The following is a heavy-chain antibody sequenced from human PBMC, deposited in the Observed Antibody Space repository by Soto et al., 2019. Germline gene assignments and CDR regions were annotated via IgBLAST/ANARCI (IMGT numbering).Heavy chain of an antibody. D-gene: IGHD3-16*02. Sequence: QVQLVESGGGVVQPGRSLRLSCAASGFSFNVHGMHWVRQAPGKGLEWVAGIWNDGSKTDYVDSVKGRFTVSRDNSKNTLFLQMSSLRAEDTAVYYCARAPSYVWGTFRYTGAFDMWGQGTMVTVSS. CDR1: GFSFNVHG. CDR3: ARAPSYVWGTFRYTGAFDM. V-gene: IGHV3-33*01. J-gene: IGHJ3*02. CDR2: IWNDGSKT.